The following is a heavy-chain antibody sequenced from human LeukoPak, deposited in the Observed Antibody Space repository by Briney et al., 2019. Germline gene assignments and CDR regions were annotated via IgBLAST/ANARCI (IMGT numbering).Heavy chain of an antibody. Sequence: GGSLRLSCAASGFTLSTYGMYWVRQAPGKGLEWVAVIWNDGSNKHYADSVKGRFTISRDNSKNTLDLQMNSPRAEDTAVYYCAKDLSSSWFEGLDNWGQGTLVTVSS. J-gene: IGHJ4*02. CDR3: AKDLSSSWFEGLDN. CDR1: GFTLSTYG. D-gene: IGHD6-13*01. CDR2: IWNDGSNK. V-gene: IGHV3-33*06.